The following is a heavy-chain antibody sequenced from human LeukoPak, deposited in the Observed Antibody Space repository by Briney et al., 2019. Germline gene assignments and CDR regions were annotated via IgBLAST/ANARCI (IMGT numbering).Heavy chain of an antibody. CDR2: ISSSSSTI. V-gene: IGHV3-48*04. CDR3: ATGSQIREADY. J-gene: IGHJ4*02. D-gene: IGHD3-10*01. Sequence: PGGSLRLSCAASGFTFSSYSMNWVRQAPGKGLKWVSYISSSSSTIYYADSVKGRFTISRDNAKNSLYLQMNSLRAEDTAVYYCATGSQIREADYWGQGTLVTVSS. CDR1: GFTFSSYS.